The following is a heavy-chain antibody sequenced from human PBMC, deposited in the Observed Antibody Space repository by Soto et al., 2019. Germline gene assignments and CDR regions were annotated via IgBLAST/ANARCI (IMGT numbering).Heavy chain of an antibody. J-gene: IGHJ4*02. D-gene: IGHD1-7*01. CDR2: IWYDGSNK. CDR3: AAATTWNFHLHY. CDR1: GFTISTHG. Sequence: QVQLVESGGGVVQPGTSLRLSCAASGFTISTHGMRWVRQAPGKGLEWVANIWYDGSNKFYADSVKGRFTIAKDNSKNTLYVEMNSLRAEDTAVYYCAAATTWNFHLHYWGQGTQVTVSS. V-gene: IGHV3-33*01.